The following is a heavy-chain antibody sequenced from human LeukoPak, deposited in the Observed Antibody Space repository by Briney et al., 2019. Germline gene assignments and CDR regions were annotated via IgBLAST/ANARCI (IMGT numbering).Heavy chain of an antibody. J-gene: IGHJ6*04. CDR3: ARALYCSGGSCPRYYYYGMDV. V-gene: IGHV1-18*01. CDR1: GYTFTSYG. D-gene: IGHD2-15*01. CDR2: ISAYNGNT. Sequence: ASVKVSCKASGYTFTSYGISWVRQAPGQGLEWMGWISAYNGNTNYAQKLQGRVTMTTDTSTSTAYMELRSLRSDDTAVYYCARALYCSGGSCPRYYYYGMDVWGKGTTVTVSS.